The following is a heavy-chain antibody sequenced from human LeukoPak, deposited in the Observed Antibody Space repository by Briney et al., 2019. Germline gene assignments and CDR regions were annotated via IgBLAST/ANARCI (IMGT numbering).Heavy chain of an antibody. CDR3: ARHQWVRAFDI. CDR2: IYHSGST. J-gene: IGHJ3*02. V-gene: IGHV4-38-2*02. Sequence: PETLSLTCTVYGYSISSGYYWGWIRQPPGKGLEWIGSIYHSGSTYYNRSLKSRVTISIDTSKNQFSLKLSSVTAADTAVYYCARHQWVRAFDIWGQGTMVTVSS. CDR1: GYSISSGYY. D-gene: IGHD1-26*01.